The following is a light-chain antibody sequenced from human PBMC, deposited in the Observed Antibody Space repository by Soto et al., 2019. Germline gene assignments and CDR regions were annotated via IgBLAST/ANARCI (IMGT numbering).Light chain of an antibody. J-gene: IGLJ2*01. CDR3: SSYTSSSTLV. Sequence: QSALTQPASVSGSPGQSITISCTGTSSDVGGYNYVSWYQQHPGKAPKLIIYDVSNRPSGVSNRFSGSKSRNTASLTISGLQAEDEADYYCSSYTSSSTLVFGGGTKLTLL. CDR1: SSDVGGYNY. V-gene: IGLV2-14*03. CDR2: DVS.